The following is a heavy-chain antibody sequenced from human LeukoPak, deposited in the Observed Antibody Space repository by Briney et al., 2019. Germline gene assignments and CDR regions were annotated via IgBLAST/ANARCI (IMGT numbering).Heavy chain of an antibody. J-gene: IGHJ4*02. V-gene: IGHV3-7*01. CDR2: IKEDGSVK. Sequence: PEGSLRLSSAGSGIILSNSWMSWVRQAPGKGLEWVANIKEDGSVKYYVDSVKGRFSISRDNAKNSLYLEMNSLRVEDTAIYYCTRNQYWGQGTLVTVSS. CDR1: GIILSNSW. CDR3: TRNQY.